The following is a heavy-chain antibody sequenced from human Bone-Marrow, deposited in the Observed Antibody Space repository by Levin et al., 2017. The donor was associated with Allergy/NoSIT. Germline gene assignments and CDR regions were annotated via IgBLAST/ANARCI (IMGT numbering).Heavy chain of an antibody. Sequence: PSETLSLTCSVSGAPVTSGAYHWNWIRQTPGKRLEWMGCVFDTGTTNSNPSLESRLTISIDKSKNQFYLRLASVSTADTAVYYCARSSLTIGYLFDWGQGALVTVSS. CDR1: GAPVTSGAYH. V-gene: IGHV4-61*08. D-gene: IGHD6-25*01. CDR3: ARSSLTIGYLFD. J-gene: IGHJ4*02. CDR2: VFDTGTT.